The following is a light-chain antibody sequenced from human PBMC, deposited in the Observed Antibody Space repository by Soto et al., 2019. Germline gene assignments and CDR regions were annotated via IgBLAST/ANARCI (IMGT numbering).Light chain of an antibody. CDR1: SSDVGGYNY. CDR2: DVS. CDR3: CSYAGSYTFV. J-gene: IGLJ2*01. V-gene: IGLV2-11*01. Sequence: QSALTQPRSVSGSPGQSVTISCTGTSSDVGGYNYVSWYQQHPGKAPKLMIYDVSQRPSGVPDRFSGSKSGKTASLTISGHQAEDEADYYCCSYAGSYTFVFGGGTKLTVL.